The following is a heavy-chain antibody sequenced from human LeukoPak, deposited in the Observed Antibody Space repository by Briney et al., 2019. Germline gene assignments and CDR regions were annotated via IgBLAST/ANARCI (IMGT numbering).Heavy chain of an antibody. CDR2: ISGSGGST. CDR3: AKDGWYAEYFQH. CDR1: GLTFSSYA. D-gene: IGHD6-19*01. Sequence: GGSLSLYCAASGLTFSSYAMSWVRQAPGNGLEWVSAISGSGGSTYYADSVKGRFTISRDNSKNTLYLQMNSLRAEDTAVYYCAKDGWYAEYFQHWGQGTLVTVSS. J-gene: IGHJ1*01. V-gene: IGHV3-23*01.